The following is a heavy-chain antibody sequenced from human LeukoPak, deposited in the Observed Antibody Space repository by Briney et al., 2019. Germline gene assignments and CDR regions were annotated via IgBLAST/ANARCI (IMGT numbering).Heavy chain of an antibody. V-gene: IGHV4-34*01. D-gene: IGHD3-22*01. CDR3: ARLGSITMIVHVVY. CDR1: GGSFSGYY. Sequence: SETLSLTCAVYGGSFSGYYWSWIRQPPGKGLEWIGEINHSGSTNYNPSLKSRVTISVDTSKKQFSLKLSSVTAADTAVYYCARLGSITMIVHVVYWGQGTLVTVSS. J-gene: IGHJ4*02. CDR2: INHSGST.